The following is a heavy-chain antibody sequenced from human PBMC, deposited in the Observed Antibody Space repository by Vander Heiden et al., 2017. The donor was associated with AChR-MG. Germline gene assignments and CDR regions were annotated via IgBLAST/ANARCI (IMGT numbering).Heavy chain of an antibody. V-gene: IGHV3-48*02. CDR2: ISSGSTTI. CDR3: AGEGSGWSPGY. CDR1: GFTFSRYS. D-gene: IGHD6-19*01. J-gene: IGHJ4*02. Sequence: EVQLVESGGGFVQPGGSLRLSCAASGFTFSRYSMNWVRQAPGKGLEWVSYISSGSTTIYYADSVKGRFTISRDNAKRSLYLQMNSLSDDDTAVYYCAGEGSGWSPGYWGQGTLVTVSS.